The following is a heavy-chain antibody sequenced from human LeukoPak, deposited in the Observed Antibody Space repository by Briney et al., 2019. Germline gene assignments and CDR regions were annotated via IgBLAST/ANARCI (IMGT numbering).Heavy chain of an antibody. V-gene: IGHV3-48*02. Sequence: PGGSLRLSCAGSGFRFSTYSIKWVRQAPGQGQEWVSHIGGSGSFIYYADSVRGRFTISRDNAKNSVYLQMNSLRDEDTAVYFCARLLATWDYYYMDVWGKGTTVTVSS. D-gene: IGHD3-3*02. CDR2: IGGSGSFI. CDR1: GFRFSTYS. CDR3: ARLLATWDYYYMDV. J-gene: IGHJ6*03.